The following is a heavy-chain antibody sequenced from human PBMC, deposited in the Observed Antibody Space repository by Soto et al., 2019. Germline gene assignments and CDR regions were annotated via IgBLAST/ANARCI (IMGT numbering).Heavy chain of an antibody. V-gene: IGHV1-8*01. J-gene: IGHJ4*02. CDR1: GYTFTSYD. CDR3: ARRAETNGWNGFGADKYYFDF. CDR2: LNPNTGNS. D-gene: IGHD1-1*01. Sequence: ASVKVSCKASGYTFTSYDIYWVRQATGQGLEWMGWLNPNTGNSGYAQKFQGRITVTSDTSINTVHMELSSLRSEDTAVYYCARRAETNGWNGFGADKYYFDFWGQGTLVNVS.